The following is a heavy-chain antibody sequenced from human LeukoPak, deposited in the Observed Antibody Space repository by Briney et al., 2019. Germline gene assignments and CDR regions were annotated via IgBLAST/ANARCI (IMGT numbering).Heavy chain of an antibody. CDR1: GFTFSSYW. D-gene: IGHD3-10*01. J-gene: IGHJ4*02. Sequence: GGSLRLSCAASGFTFSSYWMSWVRQTPGKGLEWVSAISASGVNTYYADSVKGRFSISRDNSKNTLYLQMNSLRAEDTALYYCAKEMGSSQPFDYWGQGTLVTVSS. V-gene: IGHV3-23*01. CDR3: AKEMGSSQPFDY. CDR2: ISASGVNT.